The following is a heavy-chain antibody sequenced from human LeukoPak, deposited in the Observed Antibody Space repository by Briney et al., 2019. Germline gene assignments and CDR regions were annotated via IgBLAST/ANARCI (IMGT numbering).Heavy chain of an antibody. CDR1: GYTLTSYG. Sequence: ASVKVPCKASGYTLTSYGISWVRQAPGQGLEWMGWISAYNGNRNYAQKFQGRVTVTTDISTSTAYMELSSLRSEDTAVYYCARDHIGQVDYWGQGTLVTVPS. V-gene: IGHV1-18*01. CDR3: ARDHIGQVDY. D-gene: IGHD3-16*01. CDR2: ISAYNGNR. J-gene: IGHJ4*02.